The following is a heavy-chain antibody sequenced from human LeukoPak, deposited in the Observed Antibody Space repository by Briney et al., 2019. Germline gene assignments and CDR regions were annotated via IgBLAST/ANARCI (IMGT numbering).Heavy chain of an antibody. V-gene: IGHV4-34*01. Sequence: PSETLSLTCAVYGGSFSGYYWSWVRQPPGKGLEWIGEINHSGSTNYNPSLTSRVTISVDTSKNQFSLKLSSVTAADTAVYYCARGRGYYGSGMLYGMDVWGKGTTVTVSS. J-gene: IGHJ6*04. D-gene: IGHD3-10*01. CDR3: ARGRGYYGSGMLYGMDV. CDR1: GGSFSGYY. CDR2: INHSGST.